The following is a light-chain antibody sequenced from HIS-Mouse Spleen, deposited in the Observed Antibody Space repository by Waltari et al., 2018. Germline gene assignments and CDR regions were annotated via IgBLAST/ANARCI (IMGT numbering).Light chain of an antibody. Sequence: SYELTQPPPVSVSPGQTARITCSGDAFPKKYAYWYQQKSGQAPVLVLYEDSKRPSGIPERFSGSSSGTMATLTISGAQVEDEADYYCYSTDSSGNHRVFGGGTKLTVL. V-gene: IGLV3-10*01. CDR3: YSTDSSGNHRV. CDR2: EDS. J-gene: IGLJ2*01. CDR1: AFPKKY.